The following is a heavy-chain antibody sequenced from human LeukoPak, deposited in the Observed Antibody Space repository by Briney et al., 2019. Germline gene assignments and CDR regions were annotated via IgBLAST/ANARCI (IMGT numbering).Heavy chain of an antibody. D-gene: IGHD1-26*01. CDR3: ARAPIGRAYAFDI. Sequence: PGGSLRLSCAASGFTVSSNYMSWVRQAPGKGLEWVANIKLDGSEKYYVDSVKGRFTISRDNAKNSLYLQMNSLRAEDTAMYYCARAPIGRAYAFDIWGQGTMVTVSS. CDR1: GFTVSSNY. J-gene: IGHJ3*02. CDR2: IKLDGSEK. V-gene: IGHV3-7*01.